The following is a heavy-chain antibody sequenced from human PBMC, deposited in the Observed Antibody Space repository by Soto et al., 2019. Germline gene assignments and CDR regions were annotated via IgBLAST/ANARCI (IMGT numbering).Heavy chain of an antibody. J-gene: IGHJ5*01. CDR2: IYHSGST. D-gene: IGHD2-21*01. V-gene: IGHV4-4*02. Sequence: SETLSLTCAVSGGSISSSNWWSWVRQPPGKGLEWIGEIYHSGSTNYNPSLKSRVTISVDKSKNQFSLKLSSVTAADTAVYYCARKGIAYCGGECYSDWFDSWGQGTLVTVSS. CDR3: ARKGIAYCGGECYSDWFDS. CDR1: GGSISSSNW.